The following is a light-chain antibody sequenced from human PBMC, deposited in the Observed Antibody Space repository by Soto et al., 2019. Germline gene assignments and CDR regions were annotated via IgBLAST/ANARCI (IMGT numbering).Light chain of an antibody. Sequence: VVTQSAATLSVFPGETATLSCRASQSVSSDLAWYQQRPGQAPRLLIYGASTTATGIPARFRGSGSGAEFRLTISSLQSEDFATYYCQQYNTWHPKMAFGRGTKVEIK. V-gene: IGKV3-15*01. CDR3: QQYNTWHPKMA. CDR2: GAS. CDR1: QSVSSD. J-gene: IGKJ1*01.